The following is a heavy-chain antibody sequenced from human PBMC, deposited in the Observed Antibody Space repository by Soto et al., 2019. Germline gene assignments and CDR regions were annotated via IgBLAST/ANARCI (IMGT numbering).Heavy chain of an antibody. D-gene: IGHD3-10*01. J-gene: IGHJ6*02. Sequence: QVQLVESGGGVVQPGRSLRLSCAASGFTFSSYAMHWVRQAPGKGLEWVAVISYDGSNKYYADSVKGRFTISRDNSKNTLYLPMNSLRDEDRAVYYCARVVPWGSGSDWGDYGMDVWGQGTMVTVSS. CDR1: GFTFSSYA. V-gene: IGHV3-30-3*01. CDR3: ARVVPWGSGSDWGDYGMDV. CDR2: ISYDGSNK.